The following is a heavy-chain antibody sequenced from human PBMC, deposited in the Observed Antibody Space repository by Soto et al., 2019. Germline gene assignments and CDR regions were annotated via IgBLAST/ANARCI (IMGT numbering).Heavy chain of an antibody. CDR3: ARSIRGPRRFNGMDV. J-gene: IGHJ6*02. CDR2: IERDDDDK. V-gene: IGHV2-70*13. CDR1: GFSLTSPGMC. D-gene: IGHD1-20*01. Sequence: GPTLVNPTETLTLTCTFSGFSLTSPGMCVSWIRQSPGKALEWLALIERDDDDKYYSTSLKTRLTISKDTRKNQVVLTMANMEPADAATYYCARSIRGPRRFNGMDVWGQGTTVTVSS.